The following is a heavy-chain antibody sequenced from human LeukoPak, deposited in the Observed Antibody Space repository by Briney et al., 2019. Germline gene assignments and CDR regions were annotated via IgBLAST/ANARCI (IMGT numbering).Heavy chain of an antibody. J-gene: IGHJ6*03. V-gene: IGHV3-21*01. CDR3: ATQREAYYYYMDV. CDR1: GFTFSSYS. CDR2: ISSSSSYI. Sequence: GGSLRLSCAASGFTFSSYSMNWVRQAPGKGLEWVSSISSSSSYIYYADSVKGRFTISRDTAKNSLYLQMNSPRADDTAVYYCATQREAYYYYMDVWGKGTTVTVSS.